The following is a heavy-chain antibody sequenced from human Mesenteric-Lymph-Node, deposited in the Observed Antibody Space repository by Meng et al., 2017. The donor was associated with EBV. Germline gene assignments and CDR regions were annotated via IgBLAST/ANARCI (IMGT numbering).Heavy chain of an antibody. CDR2: ISSRSSYI. Sequence: EGELGGLGGGLVQPGGSRRLSCAASGFNFSSYAMSWVRQAPGKGLEWVSSISSRSSYIYYADSVKGRFTISRDNGENALYLQMNSLRDEDTAVYYCAKDEAVGFWGQGTLVTVSS. V-gene: IGHV3-21*01. CDR3: AKDEAVGF. J-gene: IGHJ4*02. CDR1: GFNFSSYA.